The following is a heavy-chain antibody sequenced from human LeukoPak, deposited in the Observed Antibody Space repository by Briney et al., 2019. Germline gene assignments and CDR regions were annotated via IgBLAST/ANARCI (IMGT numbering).Heavy chain of an antibody. D-gene: IGHD3-10*01. Sequence: GGSLRLSCAASGLTFSNYAMTWVRQAPGKGLEWVSSITAGGGTSYTDSVKGRFTISRDNSKNTLYLQMNSLRAEDTAVYYCAKDPGPYGSGSYYGYWGQGTLVTVSS. CDR2: ITAGGGT. CDR1: GLTFSNYA. V-gene: IGHV3-23*01. J-gene: IGHJ4*02. CDR3: AKDPGPYGSGSYYGY.